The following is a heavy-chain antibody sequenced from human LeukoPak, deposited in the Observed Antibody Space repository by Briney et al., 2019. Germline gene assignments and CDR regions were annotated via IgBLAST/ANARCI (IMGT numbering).Heavy chain of an antibody. Sequence: SETLSLTCTVSGGSISSYYWSWIRQSPGKGLEWIGYIYNSVRTNYNPSLTSRVTISVDTSKNQFSLKLSSVTAADTAVYYCARGTSLTTFLFDFWGQGTLVTVSS. J-gene: IGHJ4*02. D-gene: IGHD4/OR15-4a*01. CDR3: ARGTSLTTFLFDF. CDR2: IYNSVRT. V-gene: IGHV4-59*01. CDR1: GGSISSYY.